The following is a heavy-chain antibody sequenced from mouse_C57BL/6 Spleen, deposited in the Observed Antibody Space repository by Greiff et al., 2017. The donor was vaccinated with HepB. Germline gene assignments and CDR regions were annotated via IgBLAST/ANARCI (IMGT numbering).Heavy chain of an antibody. J-gene: IGHJ4*01. CDR1: GYTFTSYW. Sequence: QVQLQQPGAELVKPGASVKMSCKASGYTFTSYWITWVKQRPGQGLEWIGDIYPGSGSTNYNEKFKGKATLTADKSSSTAYMQLSSLTSEDSAVYFCARSGAPYAMDYWGQGTSVTVSS. CDR2: IYPGSGST. D-gene: IGHD3-1*01. V-gene: IGHV1-55*01. CDR3: ARSGAPYAMDY.